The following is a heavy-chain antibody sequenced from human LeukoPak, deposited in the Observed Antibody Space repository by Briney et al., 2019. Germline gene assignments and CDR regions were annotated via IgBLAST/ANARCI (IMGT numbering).Heavy chain of an antibody. CDR3: AREFWGYCSGGSCYRGFDY. J-gene: IGHJ4*02. D-gene: IGHD2-15*01. Sequence: PGGSLRLSCAASGFTFNNYGMHWVRQAPAKGLEGVAFIRYNGNNQYYADSVKGRFTISRDNSKNTLYLQMNSLRAEDTAVYYCAREFWGYCSGGSCYRGFDYWGQGTLVTVSS. CDR2: IRYNGNNQ. CDR1: GFTFNNYG. V-gene: IGHV3-30*02.